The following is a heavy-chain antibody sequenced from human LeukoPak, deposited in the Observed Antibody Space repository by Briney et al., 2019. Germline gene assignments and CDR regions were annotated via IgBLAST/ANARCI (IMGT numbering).Heavy chain of an antibody. J-gene: IGHJ1*01. CDR1: GGTFSSYA. CDR2: IIPIFGTA. D-gene: IGHD1-26*01. CDR3: ARSPLGSYYLYFQH. Sequence: ASVKVSCTASGGTFSSYAISWVRQAPGQGLEWMGGIIPIFGTANYAQKFQGRVTITADESTSTAYMELSSLRSEDTAVYYCARSPLGSYYLYFQHWGQGTLVTVSS. V-gene: IGHV1-69*13.